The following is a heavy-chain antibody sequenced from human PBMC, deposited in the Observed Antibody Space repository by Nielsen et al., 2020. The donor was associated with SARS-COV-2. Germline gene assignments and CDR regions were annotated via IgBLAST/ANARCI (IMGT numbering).Heavy chain of an antibody. CDR1: GGSISSRNW. CDR3: ARGYCSGDSCSIFDY. CDR2: ISHSGRT. Sequence: SETLSLTCGVSGGSISSRNWWSWVRQPPGKSLEWIGEISHSGRTNYNPSLEGRLSISTDRSNNQFSLKLTSVTAADTAMYYCARGYCSGDSCSIFDYWGQGTVVTVSS. V-gene: IGHV4-4*02. J-gene: IGHJ4*02. D-gene: IGHD2-15*01.